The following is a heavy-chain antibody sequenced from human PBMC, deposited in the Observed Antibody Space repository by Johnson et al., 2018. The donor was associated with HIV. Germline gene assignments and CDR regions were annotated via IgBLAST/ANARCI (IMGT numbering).Heavy chain of an antibody. V-gene: IGHV3-7*01. CDR2: IKYDGSGK. CDR1: GFTFDDYG. CDR3: ARSNAFDI. J-gene: IGHJ3*02. Sequence: VQLVESGGGLVRPGGSLRVSCAASGFTFDDYGMSWVRQAPGKGLEWVAGIKYDGSGKFCVDSVKGRFTISRDNAKDSLFLQMNSLRAEDTAVYYCARSNAFDIWGQGTMVTVSS.